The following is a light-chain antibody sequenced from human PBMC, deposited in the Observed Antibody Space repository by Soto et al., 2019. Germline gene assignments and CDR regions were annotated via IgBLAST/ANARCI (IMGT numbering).Light chain of an antibody. J-gene: IGKJ1*01. CDR1: QSLLHINAYNC. V-gene: IGKV2-28*01. Sequence: DIVMPQSPLSLPVTPGEPASISCRSTQSLLHINAYNCLDWYLQKPGQSPQLLIYLGSNRASGVPDRFSGSGSGTDFTLKISRVEAEDVGVYYCMQALQTRTFGQGTKVDI. CDR2: LGS. CDR3: MQALQTRT.